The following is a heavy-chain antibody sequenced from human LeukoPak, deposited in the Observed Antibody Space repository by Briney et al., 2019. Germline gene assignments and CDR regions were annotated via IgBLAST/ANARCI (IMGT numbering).Heavy chain of an antibody. Sequence: ASVKVSCKASGGTFSSYAISWVRQAPGQGLEWMGRIIPILGIANYAQKFQGRVTITADKSTSIAYMELSSLRSEDTAVYYCARDRHSRVVPAAISIAAAARGDWFDPWGQGTLVTVSS. CDR1: GGTFSSYA. J-gene: IGHJ5*02. V-gene: IGHV1-69*04. CDR2: IIPILGIA. D-gene: IGHD2-2*02. CDR3: ARDRHSRVVPAAISIAAAARGDWFDP.